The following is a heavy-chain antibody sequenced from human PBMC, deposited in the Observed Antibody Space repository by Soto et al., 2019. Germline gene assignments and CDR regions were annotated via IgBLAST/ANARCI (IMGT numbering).Heavy chain of an antibody. D-gene: IGHD3-3*01. CDR3: ARGIRGITIFGVVTYNWFDP. J-gene: IGHJ5*02. CDR1: GGSFSGYY. Sequence: SETLSLTCAVYGGSFSGYYWSWIRQPPGKGLEWIGEINHSGSTNYNPSLKSRVTISVDTSKNQFSLKLSSVTAADTAVYYCARGIRGITIFGVVTYNWFDPWGQGTLVTVSS. CDR2: INHSGST. V-gene: IGHV4-34*01.